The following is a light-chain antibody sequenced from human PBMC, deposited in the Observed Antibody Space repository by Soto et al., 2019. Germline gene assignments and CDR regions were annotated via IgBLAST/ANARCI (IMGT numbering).Light chain of an antibody. J-gene: IGLJ1*01. Sequence: QSVLTQPTSVSGSPGQSITISCTGNHNDIGTYDYVSWYQQHPGSAPSLLIHVVTTRPAGISERFPASKSGLTAPLIISGLQPEDEADYYCGSLNSIRIYFIGTRNKVIVL. CDR2: VVT. CDR1: HNDIGTYDY. CDR3: GSLNSIRIYF. V-gene: IGLV2-14*03.